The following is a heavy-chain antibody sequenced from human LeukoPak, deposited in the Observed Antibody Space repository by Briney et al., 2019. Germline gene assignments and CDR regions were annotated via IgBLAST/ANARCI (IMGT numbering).Heavy chain of an antibody. D-gene: IGHD3-22*01. CDR1: GYTFTSNA. V-gene: IGHV1-3*01. Sequence: ASVRVSCTASGYTFTSNAIHWVRQAPGQRLECMGYINPGNGNKIYSQKLQVRVTITKDTSATTAYMELSSLRSEDTAVYYCARVFESSGDYACCDNWGQGTRVTVSS. CDR3: ARVFESSGDYACCDN. J-gene: IGHJ4*02. CDR2: INPGNGNK.